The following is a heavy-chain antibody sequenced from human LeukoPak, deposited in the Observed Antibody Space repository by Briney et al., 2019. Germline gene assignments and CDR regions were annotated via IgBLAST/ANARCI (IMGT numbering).Heavy chain of an antibody. CDR1: GFTFSSYA. D-gene: IGHD6-13*01. CDR3: TKTKPYGTTWYGGID. CDR2: IRESGGST. Sequence: GGSLRLSCVASGFTFSSYAMSWVRQAPGKGLEWVSAIRESGGSTHYADSVKGRFTISRDNSKNTLYLQMNSLRAEDTAVYYCTKTKPYGTTWYGGIDWGQGALVTVSS. J-gene: IGHJ4*02. V-gene: IGHV3-23*01.